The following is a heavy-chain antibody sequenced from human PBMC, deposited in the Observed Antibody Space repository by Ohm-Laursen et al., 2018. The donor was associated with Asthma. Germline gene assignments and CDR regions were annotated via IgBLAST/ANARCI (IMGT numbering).Heavy chain of an antibody. Sequence: TLSLTCTVSGGSISSGGNYWSWIRQPPGKGLEWIGYIYHSGSTYYNPSLKSRVTISVDRSKNQFSLKLSSVTAADAAVYYCARIGGSGTSYYYGMDVWGQGTTVTVSS. CDR3: ARIGGSGTSYYYGMDV. CDR2: IYHSGST. J-gene: IGHJ6*02. D-gene: IGHD3-10*01. CDR1: GGSISSGGNY. V-gene: IGHV4-30-2*01.